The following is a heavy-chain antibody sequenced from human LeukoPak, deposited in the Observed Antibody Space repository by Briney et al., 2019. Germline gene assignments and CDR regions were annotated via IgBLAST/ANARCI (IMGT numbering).Heavy chain of an antibody. J-gene: IGHJ4*02. CDR1: GFPYSEYW. Sequence: PGGSLRLSCAVSGFPYSEYWMHWVRQAPGKGLEWVSRIYSDGSRTNYADSVKGRFTISRDNAKNTVYLQMNSLRAEDTAVYYCGKLLGTSGSLDYWGQGALVTVSS. V-gene: IGHV3-74*01. CDR2: IYSDGSRT. D-gene: IGHD7-27*01. CDR3: GKLLGTSGSLDY.